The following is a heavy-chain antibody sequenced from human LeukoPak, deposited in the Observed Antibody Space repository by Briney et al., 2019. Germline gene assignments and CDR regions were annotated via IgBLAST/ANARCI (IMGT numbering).Heavy chain of an antibody. CDR3: ARATGTWGQDGFDI. V-gene: IGHV1-18*01. Sequence: ASVTVSCKAYGYTFMSHGISWVRQAPGQGLEWMGWISGSSSNTNYAQRLQGRGTMTTDTSTTTAYMELRSLRSDDTAVYYCARATGTWGQDGFDIWGQRTMVTVSS. J-gene: IGHJ3*02. D-gene: IGHD3-16*01. CDR1: GYTFMSHG. CDR2: ISGSSSNT.